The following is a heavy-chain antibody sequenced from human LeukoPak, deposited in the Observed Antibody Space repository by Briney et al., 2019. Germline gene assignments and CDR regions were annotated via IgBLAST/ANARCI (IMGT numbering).Heavy chain of an antibody. CDR3: ARLGFNFFTPHFDY. CDR1: GFTVSSNE. V-gene: IGHV3-38*03. D-gene: IGHD1-20*01. J-gene: IGHJ4*02. CDR2: ISGGST. Sequence: PGGSLRLSCAASGFTVSSNEMSWVRQAPGKGLEWVSSISGGSTYYADSVKGRFTISRDNSKNTLYLQMNSLRAEDTAVYYCARLGFNFFTPHFDYWGQGTLVTVSS.